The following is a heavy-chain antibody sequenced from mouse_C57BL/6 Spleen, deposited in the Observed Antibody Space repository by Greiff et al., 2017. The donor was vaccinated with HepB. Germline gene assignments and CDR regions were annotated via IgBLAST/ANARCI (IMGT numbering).Heavy chain of an antibody. D-gene: IGHD4-1*01. J-gene: IGHJ1*03. CDR2: IDTSDSET. Sequence: QVQLKQPGAELVRPGSSVKLSCKASGYTFTSYWMHWVKQRPIQGLEWIGNIDTSDSETHYNQKFKDKATLTVDKSSSTAYMPLSSLTSEDSAVYYCARKRVLTDWYFDVWGTGTTVTVSS. CDR3: ARKRVLTDWYFDV. V-gene: IGHV1-52*01. CDR1: GYTFTSYW.